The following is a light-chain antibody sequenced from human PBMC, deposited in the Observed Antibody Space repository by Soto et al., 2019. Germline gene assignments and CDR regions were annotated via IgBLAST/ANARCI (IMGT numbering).Light chain of an antibody. CDR3: SSYTTSSTLEV. CDR2: GNI. CDR1: SSNIGAGYD. J-gene: IGLJ1*01. V-gene: IGLV1-40*01. Sequence: QSVLTQPPSVSGAPGQRVTISCTGSSSNIGAGYDVHWYQQRPGTAPKLLIFGNINRPSGVPDRFSGSKSGTSASLAITGLQPEDEGDYYCSSYTTSSTLEVFGTGTKLTVL.